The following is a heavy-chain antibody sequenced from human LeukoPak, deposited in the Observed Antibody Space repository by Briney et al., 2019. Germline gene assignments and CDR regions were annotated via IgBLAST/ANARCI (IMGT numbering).Heavy chain of an antibody. CDR2: IYYSGST. CDR1: GGSVSSGSYY. Sequence: SETLSLTCTVSGGSVSSGSYYWSWIRQPPGKGLEWIGYIYYSGSTNYNPSLKSRVTISVDTSKNQFSLKLSSVTAADTAVYYCARGTPLNYDFWSGQYYFDYWGQGTLVTVSS. V-gene: IGHV4-61*01. CDR3: ARGTPLNYDFWSGQYYFDY. D-gene: IGHD3-3*01. J-gene: IGHJ4*02.